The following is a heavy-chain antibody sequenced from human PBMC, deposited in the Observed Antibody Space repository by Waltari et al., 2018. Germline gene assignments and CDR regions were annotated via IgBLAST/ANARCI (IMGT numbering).Heavy chain of an antibody. D-gene: IGHD6-19*01. CDR1: GFTVSSNY. J-gene: IGHJ4*02. V-gene: IGHV3-66*02. Sequence: EVQLVESGGGLVQPGGSLRLSCAASGFTVSSNYMSWVRQAPGEGLEWVSVIYRGGSTDYAYSVQGRFTISRDKSKNTLYLQMNSLRAEDTAVYYCARGYSSGWTGYWGQGTLVTVSS. CDR3: ARGYSSGWTGY. CDR2: IYRGGST.